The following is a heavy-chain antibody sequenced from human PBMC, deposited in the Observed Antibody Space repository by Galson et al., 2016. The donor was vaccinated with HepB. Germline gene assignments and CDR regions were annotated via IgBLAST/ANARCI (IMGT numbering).Heavy chain of an antibody. CDR3: AKGVPYYYDSSGCYLDY. CDR2: ISGSGGST. D-gene: IGHD3-22*01. V-gene: IGHV3-23*01. CDR1: GFTFSSYA. Sequence: SLRLSCAASGFTFSSYAMSWVRQAPGKGLEWVSVISGSGGSTYYADSVKGRFTISRDNSKNTLYLQMNSLRADDTAVYYCAKGVPYYYDSSGCYLDYWGQGTLVTVSS. J-gene: IGHJ4*02.